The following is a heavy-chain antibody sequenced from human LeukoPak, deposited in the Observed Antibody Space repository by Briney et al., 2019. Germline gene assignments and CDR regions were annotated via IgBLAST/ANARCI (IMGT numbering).Heavy chain of an antibody. V-gene: IGHV4-39*01. CDR3: ARLSSPQRNSYEWLFHPRYGMDV. CDR2: IFYNGNT. J-gene: IGHJ6*02. D-gene: IGHD3-3*01. Sequence: SETLSLTCTVSGGSISSTNYYWDWIRQPPGRGLEWIGSIFYNGNTYYSPSLKSRVTISFDTSKNQFSLKLSSVTAADTAVYYCARLSSPQRNSYEWLFHPRYGMDVWGQGTTVTVSS. CDR1: GGSISSTNYY.